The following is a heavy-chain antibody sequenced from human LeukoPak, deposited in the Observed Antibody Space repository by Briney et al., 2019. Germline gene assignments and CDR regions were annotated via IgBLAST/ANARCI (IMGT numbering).Heavy chain of an antibody. CDR1: GGSISSTNW. J-gene: IGHJ6*02. CDR2: ISLSGLT. CDR3: ARGPYYDFWSGYSAYYYYGMDV. V-gene: IGHV4-4*02. Sequence: PSGTLSLTCGVSGGSISSTNWWSWVRQPPGQGLEWIGEISLSGLTNYNPSLKSRVTMSLDKSKNHLSLNLTSVTAADTAVYYCARGPYYDFWSGYSAYYYYGMDVWGQGTTVTVSS. D-gene: IGHD3-3*01.